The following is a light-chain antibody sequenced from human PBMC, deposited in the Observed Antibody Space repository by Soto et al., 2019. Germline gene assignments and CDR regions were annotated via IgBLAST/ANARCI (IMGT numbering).Light chain of an antibody. CDR1: QSVSSRN. CDR3: QQRSNWPPLT. CDR2: DAS. J-gene: IGKJ4*01. Sequence: EIVLTQSPGTLALSSGERATLSCRASQSVSSRNLAAYQQKPGHHPRLLIYDASNRATGIPARFSGSGSGTDFTLTISSLEPEDFAVYYCQQRSNWPPLTVGGGTKVDIK. V-gene: IGKV3-11*01.